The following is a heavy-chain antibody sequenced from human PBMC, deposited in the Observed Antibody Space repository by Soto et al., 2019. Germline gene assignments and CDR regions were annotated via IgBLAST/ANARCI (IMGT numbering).Heavy chain of an antibody. D-gene: IGHD4-17*01. Sequence: GGSLRLSCAASGFTFSAFGMNWVRQAPGKGLEWVSYISSSSSNVYYADSVKGRFTISRDNAKNSLYLQMDSLRAEDTAVYYCARDLVTTNYWGQGTLVTVSS. V-gene: IGHV3-48*01. CDR3: ARDLVTTNY. CDR2: ISSSSSNV. J-gene: IGHJ4*02. CDR1: GFTFSAFG.